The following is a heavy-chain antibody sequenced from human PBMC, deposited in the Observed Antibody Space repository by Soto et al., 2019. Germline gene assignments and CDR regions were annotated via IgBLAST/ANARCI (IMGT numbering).Heavy chain of an antibody. V-gene: IGHV1-69*06. D-gene: IGHD2-2*01. CDR2: ISPIFATP. Sequence: QVQLVQSGAEVKKPGSSVKVSCRGSGGFNSYSISWVRQAPGQGLEWMGGISPIFATPTYAQKFQGRVTITADKSTYTSYMELSRLTSEDPAVYYCARGGPVIIPAATNWFDPWGQGTLVSVSS. CDR1: GGFNSYS. J-gene: IGHJ5*02. CDR3: ARGGPVIIPAATNWFDP.